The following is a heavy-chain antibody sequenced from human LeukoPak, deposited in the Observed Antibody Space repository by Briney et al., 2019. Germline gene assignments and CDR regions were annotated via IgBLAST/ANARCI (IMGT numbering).Heavy chain of an antibody. CDR3: ARGGSYSYYFDY. CDR1: GFTFSSYG. D-gene: IGHD1-26*01. V-gene: IGHV3-30*03. CDR2: ISYDGSNK. J-gene: IGHJ4*02. Sequence: GGSLRLSCAASGFTFSSYGMHWVRQAPGKGLEWVAVISYDGSNKYYADSVKGRFTISRDNSKNTLYLQMNSLRAEDTAVYYCARGGSYSYYFDYWGQGTLVTVSS.